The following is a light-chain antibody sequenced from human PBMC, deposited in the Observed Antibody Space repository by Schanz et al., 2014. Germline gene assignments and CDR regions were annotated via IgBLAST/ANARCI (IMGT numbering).Light chain of an antibody. CDR3: MLTYTGAQV. CDR1: TGAVTSGHY. J-gene: IGLJ2*01. V-gene: IGLV7-46*01. Sequence: QAVVTQEPSLTVSPGGTVTLTCGSSTGAVTSGHYPYWFQQKPGQAPWTLIYDTSNKHSWTPARFSGSLLGVKAALTLSGAQPEDEAEYYCMLTYTGAQVFGGGTKLTVL. CDR2: DTS.